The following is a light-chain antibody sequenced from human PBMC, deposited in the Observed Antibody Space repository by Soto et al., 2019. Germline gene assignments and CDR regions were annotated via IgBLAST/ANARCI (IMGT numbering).Light chain of an antibody. CDR2: EGS. CDR3: CSYAGSSTFHVV. Sequence: QSALTQPASVSGSPGQSITISCTGTSSDVGSYNLVSWYQQHPGKAPKLMIYEGSKRPSGVSNRFSGSKSGNTASLTISGLQAEDEPDYYCCSYAGSSTFHVVFGGGTQLTVL. J-gene: IGLJ2*01. V-gene: IGLV2-23*03. CDR1: SSDVGSYNL.